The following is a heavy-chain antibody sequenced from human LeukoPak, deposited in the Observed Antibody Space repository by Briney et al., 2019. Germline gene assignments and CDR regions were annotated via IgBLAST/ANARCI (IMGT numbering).Heavy chain of an antibody. CDR1: GGSFSGYY. CDR3: ARGAGRRGLWFGELLSYYFDY. V-gene: IGHV4-34*01. D-gene: IGHD3-10*01. Sequence: SETLPLTCAVYGGSFSGYYWSWIRQPPGKGLEWIGEINHSGSTNYNPSLKSRVTISVDTSKNQFFLKLSSVTAADTAVYYCARGAGRRGLWFGELLSYYFDYWGQGTLVTVSS. CDR2: INHSGST. J-gene: IGHJ4*02.